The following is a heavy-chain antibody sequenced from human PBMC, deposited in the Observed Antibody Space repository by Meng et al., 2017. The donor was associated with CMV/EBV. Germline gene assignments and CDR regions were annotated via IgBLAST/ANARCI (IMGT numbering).Heavy chain of an antibody. Sequence: SETLSLTCTVSGGSISSSSHYWGWIRQPPGKGLEWIGSIYYSGSTYYNPSLKSRVTISVDTSKNQFSLKLSSVTAADTAVYYCAGDGSSSVYYYYGMDVWGQGTTVTVSS. V-gene: IGHV4-39*07. CDR2: IYYSGST. J-gene: IGHJ6*02. CDR1: GGSISSSSHY. D-gene: IGHD6-6*01. CDR3: AGDGSSSVYYYYGMDV.